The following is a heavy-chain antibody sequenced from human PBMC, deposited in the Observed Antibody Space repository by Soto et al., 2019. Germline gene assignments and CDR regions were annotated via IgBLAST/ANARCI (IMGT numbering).Heavy chain of an antibody. J-gene: IGHJ3*02. CDR1: GFSFSLYG. CDR3: ARDWRGSHDAFNI. V-gene: IGHV3-30*03. D-gene: IGHD1-26*01. CDR2: ISYDGSNK. Sequence: QVQLVESGGGVVQPGRSLRLSCAASGFSFSLYGIHWVRQAPGKGLEWVAFISYDGSNKYYADSVKGRFTISRDNSKNTLYLQMNSLRAEDTAVYYCARDWRGSHDAFNIWGQGTMVTVSS.